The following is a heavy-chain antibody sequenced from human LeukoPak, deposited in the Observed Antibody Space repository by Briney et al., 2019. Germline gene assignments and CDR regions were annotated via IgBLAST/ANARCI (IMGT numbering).Heavy chain of an antibody. CDR2: ISDSGSNV. V-gene: IGHV3-21*01. J-gene: IGHJ4*02. CDR1: GFTFSNYN. CDR3: AKEGRSSTPGY. D-gene: IGHD6-6*01. Sequence: GGSLRLSCAASGFTFSNYNMDWVRQAPGKGLEWVSSISDSGSNVYYADSVKGRFTISRDNAKNSLFLQMNSLRAEDTAVYYCAKEGRSSTPGYWGRGTLVTVSS.